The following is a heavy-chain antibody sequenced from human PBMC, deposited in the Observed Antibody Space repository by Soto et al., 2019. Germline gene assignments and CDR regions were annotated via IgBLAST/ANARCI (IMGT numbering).Heavy chain of an antibody. J-gene: IGHJ3*01. V-gene: IGHV4-4*02. Sequence: SETLSLTCTVSGGSISSRNWWSWLRQSPTKGLEWIGEIYQSGSTNYNPSLESRVTISVDKSKNQFSLELTSLTAADTAVYYCAKDRLWGSSDRGAPDDFEVWGQGTMVTVSS. CDR2: IYQSGST. CDR1: GGSISSRNW. CDR3: AKDRLWGSSDRGAPDDFEV. D-gene: IGHD6-6*01.